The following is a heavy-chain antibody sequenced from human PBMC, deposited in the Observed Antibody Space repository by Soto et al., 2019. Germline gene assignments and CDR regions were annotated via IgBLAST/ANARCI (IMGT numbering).Heavy chain of an antibody. J-gene: IGHJ5*01. D-gene: IGHD6-13*01. V-gene: IGHV1-3*01. CDR1: GYTFTSYG. CDR2: INAANGDT. Sequence: ASVQVSCKASGYTFTSYGIHWVRQAPGQRLAWMGWINAANGDTKYSPKFQGRVTITRDTSASTAYMELSSLRSEDTAVYYCVIFHLSATGIYWFYPCGQGTLVTVSA. CDR3: VIFHLSATGIYWFYP.